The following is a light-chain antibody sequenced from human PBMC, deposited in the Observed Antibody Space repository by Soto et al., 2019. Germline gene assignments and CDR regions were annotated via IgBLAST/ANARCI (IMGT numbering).Light chain of an antibody. CDR1: QSGSTTH. V-gene: IGKV3-20*01. Sequence: VLTQSPVTLSLSPGERATLSCKASQSGSTTHLGWYQQKADQAPRLLIYGASTRATGIPDRFSGSGSGTDFTLTISRLEPEDCAVYYCQQYGTSPEWTFGQGTKVEIK. CDR2: GAS. CDR3: QQYGTSPEWT. J-gene: IGKJ1*01.